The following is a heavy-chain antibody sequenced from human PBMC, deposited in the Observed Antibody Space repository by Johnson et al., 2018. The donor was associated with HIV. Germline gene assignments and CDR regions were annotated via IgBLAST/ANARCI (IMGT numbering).Heavy chain of an antibody. D-gene: IGHD7-27*01. CDR2: IYSGGST. CDR1: GFTVSSNY. Sequence: VQLVESGGGFTQPGGSLRLSCAASGFTVSSNYMSWVRQAPGKGLEWVSVIYSGGSTYYADSVTGRFPISRDNSKNTLLLQMNSLRAGDTAVYYCARAWGDLAPDAFDIWGLGTMVTVSS. CDR3: ARAWGDLAPDAFDI. J-gene: IGHJ3*02. V-gene: IGHV3-66*03.